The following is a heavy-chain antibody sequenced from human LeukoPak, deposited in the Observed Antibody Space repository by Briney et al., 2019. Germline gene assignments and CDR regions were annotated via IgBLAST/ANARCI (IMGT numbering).Heavy chain of an antibody. J-gene: IGHJ3*02. CDR1: GFAFPTYA. CDR3: AKEPRWEQLHSFDI. CDR2: IRVSDGAR. D-gene: IGHD1/OR15-1a*01. Sequence: GGSLRLSCVASGFAFPTYAMMWVRQVPGKGLEWVSSIRVSDGARFYADSVKGRFTMSRDNPKNTLFLQMNSLRPEDTAVYYCAKEPRWEQLHSFDIWGQGTTVTVSS. V-gene: IGHV3-23*01.